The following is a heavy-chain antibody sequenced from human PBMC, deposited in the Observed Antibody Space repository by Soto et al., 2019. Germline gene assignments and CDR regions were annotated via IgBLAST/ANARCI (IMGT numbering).Heavy chain of an antibody. D-gene: IGHD2-21*01. CDR2: IVPVLGTT. Sequence: QVQLVQSGAEVKKPGSSVRVSCKASGGTLSTYTVSWVRQAPGQGLVWMGRIVPVLGTTHYAQIFRGRVTVTAHMPTRRAFMELSSLTSEDTAVYSCARARASDGEHNWFDPCGQGSLVTVSS. CDR3: ARARASDGEHNWFDP. CDR1: GGTLSTYT. J-gene: IGHJ5*02. V-gene: IGHV1-69*08.